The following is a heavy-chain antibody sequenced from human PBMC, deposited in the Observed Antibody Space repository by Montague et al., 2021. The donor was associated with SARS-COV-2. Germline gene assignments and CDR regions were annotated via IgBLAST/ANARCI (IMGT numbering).Heavy chain of an antibody. V-gene: IGHV3-48*03. J-gene: IGHJ3*01. CDR3: TRDYRSIVGDGLDV. D-gene: IGHD3-16*02. CDR1: GFTFSNYD. CDR2: IRISAYNT. Sequence: SLRLSCAASGFTFSNYDMNWVRQAPGKGPEWVSYIRISAYNTSYAGSVKGRFTISRDNGKNSLYLQVNSLRVEDTAVYYCTRDYRSIVGDGLDVWGQGTKVTVSS.